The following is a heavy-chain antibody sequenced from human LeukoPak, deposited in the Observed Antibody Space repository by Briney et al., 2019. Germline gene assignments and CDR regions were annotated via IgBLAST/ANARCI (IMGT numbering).Heavy chain of an antibody. CDR2: FDPEDGET. CDR3: ATHYDFWTGYSFDC. CDR1: GYTLTELS. J-gene: IGHJ4*03. D-gene: IGHD3-3*01. Sequence: ASVPVSCKVSGYTLTELSMHWVRQAPGKGLEWMGGFDPEDGETIYAQKFQGRVTMTEDTSTDTAYMELSSLRSEDTAVYYCATHYDFWTGYSFDCWGHRILVSVSS. V-gene: IGHV1-24*01.